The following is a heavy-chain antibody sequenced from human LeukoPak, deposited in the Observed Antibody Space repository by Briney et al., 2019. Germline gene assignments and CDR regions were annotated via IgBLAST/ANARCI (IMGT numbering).Heavy chain of an antibody. J-gene: IGHJ4*02. V-gene: IGHV4-34*01. CDR3: ARAIWFGESPFDY. CDR2: INHSGST. CDR1: GGSFSGYY. D-gene: IGHD3-10*01. Sequence: PSETLSLTCAVYGGSFSGYYWSWIRQPPGKGREWIGEINHSGSTNYNPSLKSRVTISVDTSKNQFSLKLSSVTAADTAVYYCARAIWFGESPFDYWGQGTLVTVSS.